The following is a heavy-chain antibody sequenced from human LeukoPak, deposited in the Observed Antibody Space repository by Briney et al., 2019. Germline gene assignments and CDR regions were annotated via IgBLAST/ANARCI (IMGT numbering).Heavy chain of an antibody. CDR3: ARVRAAAEGTTFDY. CDR1: GFTVSSNY. CDR2: ISSSSSTI. D-gene: IGHD6-13*01. V-gene: IGHV3-48*01. J-gene: IGHJ4*02. Sequence: PGGSLRLSCAASGFTVSSNYMSWVRQAPGKGLEWVSYISSSSSTIYYADSVKGRFTISRDNAKNSLYLQMNSLRAEDTAVYYCARVRAAAEGTTFDYWGQGTLVTVSS.